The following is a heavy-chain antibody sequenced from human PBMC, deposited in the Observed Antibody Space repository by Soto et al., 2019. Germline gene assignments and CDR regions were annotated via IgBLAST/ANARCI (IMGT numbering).Heavy chain of an antibody. V-gene: IGHV3-23*01. CDR1: GFSFRNYA. Sequence: EVQLLESGGGVEQPGGSLRLSCAASGFSFRNYAMSWVRQAPGRGLEWVSGITGYGDSTYYADSVKGRFTISRDNAQNTLYLQMNSLGAADTAVYYCARDPRFYSSTWYPNWFGPWGQGTLVTVSS. CDR2: ITGYGDST. CDR3: ARDPRFYSSTWYPNWFGP. J-gene: IGHJ5*02. D-gene: IGHD6-13*01.